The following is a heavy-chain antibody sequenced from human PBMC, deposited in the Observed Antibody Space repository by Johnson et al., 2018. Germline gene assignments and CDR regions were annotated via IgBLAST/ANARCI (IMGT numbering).Heavy chain of an antibody. CDR3: AKGPQYYYDSCGM. D-gene: IGHD3-22*01. V-gene: IGHV3-30*18. J-gene: IGHJ3*02. CDR2: ISYDGSNE. CDR1: GFTFSSYG. Sequence: QVQLVESGGGVVQXGRSMRLSCVASGFTFSSYGMHWVRQAPGKGLEWVAVISYDGSNEYYADSVKGRFTISRDNSKNTLYLQMTSLRAEDKAVYYCAKGPQYYYDSCGMWGQGTMVTVSS.